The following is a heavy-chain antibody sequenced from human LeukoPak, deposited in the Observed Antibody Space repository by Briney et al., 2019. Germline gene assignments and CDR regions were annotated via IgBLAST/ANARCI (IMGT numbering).Heavy chain of an antibody. CDR1: GFTFSSYA. Sequence: GGSLRLSCAASGFTFSSYAMSWVRQAPGKGLEWVSAISGSGGSTYYADSVEGRFTISIDNSKNTLYLQMNSLRAEDTAVYYCAKGVGATFDYWGQGTLVTVSS. D-gene: IGHD1-26*01. CDR3: AKGVGATFDY. V-gene: IGHV3-23*01. J-gene: IGHJ4*02. CDR2: ISGSGGST.